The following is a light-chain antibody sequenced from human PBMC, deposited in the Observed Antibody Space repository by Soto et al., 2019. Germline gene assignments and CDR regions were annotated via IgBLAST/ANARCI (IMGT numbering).Light chain of an antibody. Sequence: DIVLTQSPGTPSLSPGERATLSCRASQTLSPNYLAWCQQKPGHPPRLLIYGSSKRATGIPDRFSGSGSGTDFTLTISRLEPDDFAVYYCQQRSNWPRTFGQGTKVDIK. J-gene: IGKJ1*01. CDR2: GSS. CDR3: QQRSNWPRT. V-gene: IGKV3D-20*02. CDR1: QTLSPNY.